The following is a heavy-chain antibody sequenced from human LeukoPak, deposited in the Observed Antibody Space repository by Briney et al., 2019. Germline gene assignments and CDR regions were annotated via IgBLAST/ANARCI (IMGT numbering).Heavy chain of an antibody. CDR2: VNQDGTEK. Sequence: PGGSLRLSCAASGFTFNKYWMTWVRQAPGKGLEWVANVNQDGTEKYYVDSVKGRFNISRDNAKNSLYLHMNSLRAEDTAVYYCAKSWGYSYGSSYGMDVWGQGTTVTVSS. V-gene: IGHV3-7*03. CDR1: GFTFNKYW. CDR3: AKSWGYSYGSSYGMDV. D-gene: IGHD5-18*01. J-gene: IGHJ6*02.